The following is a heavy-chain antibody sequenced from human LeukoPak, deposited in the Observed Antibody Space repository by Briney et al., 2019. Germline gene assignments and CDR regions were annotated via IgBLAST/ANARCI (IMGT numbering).Heavy chain of an antibody. CDR2: ISGTNAI. CDR3: AGDDKWAFDY. V-gene: IGHV3-48*04. D-gene: IGHD1-26*01. Sequence: GGSLRLSCEASGFTFSTYAMNWVRQAPGKGLEWVSYISGTNAIYDADSVKGRFTISRDNAKNSLYLQMNSLRADDTAVYYCAGDDKWAFDYWGQGILVTVSS. CDR1: GFTFSTYA. J-gene: IGHJ4*02.